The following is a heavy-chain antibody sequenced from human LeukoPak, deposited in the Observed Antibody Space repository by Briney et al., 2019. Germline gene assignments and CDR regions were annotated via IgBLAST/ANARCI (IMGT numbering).Heavy chain of an antibody. J-gene: IGHJ4*02. Sequence: SVKVCCKASGGTFSSYAISWVRQAPGQGLEWMGRIIPIFGIANYAQKFQGRVTITADKSTSTAYMELSSLRSEDTAVYYCARDWNDEKGKLGHYFDYWGQGTLVTVSS. CDR3: ARDWNDEKGKLGHYFDY. CDR1: GGTFSSYA. D-gene: IGHD1-1*01. CDR2: IIPIFGIA. V-gene: IGHV1-69*04.